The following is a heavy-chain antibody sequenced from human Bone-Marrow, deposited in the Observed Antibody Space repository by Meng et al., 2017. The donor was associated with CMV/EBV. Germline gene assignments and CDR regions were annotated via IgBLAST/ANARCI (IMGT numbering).Heavy chain of an antibody. CDR1: GYTFSYYD. J-gene: IGHJ6*02. CDR3: ARAGYYYYGMDV. Sequence: ASVKVSCKASGYTFSYYDIIWVRQASGQGLEWVGWMNPNRGNTAYAQKFQGRVTMTRDTSTSIAYMELSSLRSGDTAVYYCARAGYYYYGMDVWGQGTTVTVSS. CDR2: MNPNRGNT. V-gene: IGHV1-8*01.